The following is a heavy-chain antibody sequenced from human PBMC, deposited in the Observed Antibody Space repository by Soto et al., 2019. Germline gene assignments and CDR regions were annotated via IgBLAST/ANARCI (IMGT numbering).Heavy chain of an antibody. D-gene: IGHD3-22*01. J-gene: IGHJ3*02. CDR2: MNPNSGNT. CDR1: GYTFTSYD. Sequence: GASVKVSCKASGYTFTSYDINWVRQATGQGLEWMGWMNPNSGNTGYAQKFQGRVTITADESTSTAYMELSSLRSEDTAVYYCAREASRWLFEVLSFDIWGQGTMVTVSS. V-gene: IGHV1-8*01. CDR3: AREASRWLFEVLSFDI.